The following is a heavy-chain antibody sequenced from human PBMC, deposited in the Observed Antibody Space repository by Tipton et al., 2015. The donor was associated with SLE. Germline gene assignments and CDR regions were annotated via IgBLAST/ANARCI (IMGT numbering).Heavy chain of an antibody. CDR2: INHSGST. Sequence: TLSLTCAVYGGSFSGYYWSWIRQPPGKGPEWIGEINHSGSTNYNPSLKSRVTISVDTSKNQFSLKLSSVTAADTAVYYCARVFEELEAYFDYWGQGTLVTVSS. V-gene: IGHV4-34*01. CDR1: GGSFSGYY. D-gene: IGHD3-10*02. CDR3: ARVFEELEAYFDY. J-gene: IGHJ4*02.